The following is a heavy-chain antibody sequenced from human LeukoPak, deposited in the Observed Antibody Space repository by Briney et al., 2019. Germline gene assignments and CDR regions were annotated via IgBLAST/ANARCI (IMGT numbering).Heavy chain of an antibody. CDR2: INHSGST. D-gene: IGHD6-19*01. Sequence: PSETLSLTCTVSGGSISSYYWSWIRQPPGKGLEWIGEINHSGSTNYNPSLKSRVTISVDTSKNQFSLKLSSVTAADTAVYYCARLGFLRGYSSGWRNYYYYMDVWGKGTTVTISS. V-gene: IGHV4-34*01. CDR1: GGSISSYY. J-gene: IGHJ6*03. CDR3: ARLGFLRGYSSGWRNYYYYMDV.